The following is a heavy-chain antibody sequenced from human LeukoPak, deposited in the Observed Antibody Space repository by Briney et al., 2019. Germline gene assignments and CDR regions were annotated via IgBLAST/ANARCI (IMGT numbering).Heavy chain of an antibody. Sequence: GASVKVSCKASGYTVTNYGINWVRQAPGQRPEWMGWFSTYNGDTKYAQKLKGRVTLTADTLTSTAYMELRTLISDDTATYYCAIGQGVITWGGADVYDVWGQGTTVIVSS. V-gene: IGHV1-18*01. CDR2: FSTYNGDT. J-gene: IGHJ3*01. CDR3: AIGQGVITWGGADVYDV. CDR1: GYTVTNYG. D-gene: IGHD3-16*01.